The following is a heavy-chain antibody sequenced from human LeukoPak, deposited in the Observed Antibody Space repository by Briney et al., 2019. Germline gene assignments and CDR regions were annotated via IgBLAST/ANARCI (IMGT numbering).Heavy chain of an antibody. V-gene: IGHV1-24*01. CDR1: GHSLTKLY. Sequence: ASVKVSCKFSGHSLTKLYTHGVRQAPGKGLEWLGGFDPEHGEPIYAHRFRGRVTVTEDTSTDKAYMELRRLKSEDTAVYYCAVNKFSGPGPFDFWGQGSLVTVSS. CDR2: FDPEHGEP. CDR3: AVNKFSGPGPFDF. D-gene: IGHD3-10*01. J-gene: IGHJ4*02.